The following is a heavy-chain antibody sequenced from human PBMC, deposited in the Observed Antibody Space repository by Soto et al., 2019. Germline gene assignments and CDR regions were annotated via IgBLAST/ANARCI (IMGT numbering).Heavy chain of an antibody. D-gene: IGHD4-17*01. J-gene: IGHJ3*02. CDR2: IWYDGSNK. V-gene: IGHV3-33*01. Sequence: QVQLVESGGGVVQPGRSLRLSCAASGFTFSSYGMHWVRQAPGKGLEWVAVIWYDGSNKYYAYSVKGRFTISRDNSKNTLYLQMNSLRAEDTAVYYCARDDYEGNDAFDIWGQGTMVTVSS. CDR3: ARDDYEGNDAFDI. CDR1: GFTFSSYG.